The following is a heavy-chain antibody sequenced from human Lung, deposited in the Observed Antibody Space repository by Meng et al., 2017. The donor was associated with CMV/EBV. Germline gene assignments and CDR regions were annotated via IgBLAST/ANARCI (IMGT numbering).Heavy chain of an antibody. J-gene: IGHJ4*02. Sequence: QVPQQESGPGLVKPSGTLSLTCAVSGGSISSSNWWSWVRQPPGKGLEWIGEIYHSGSTNYNPSLKSRVTISVDKSKNQFSLKLSSVTAADTAVYYCASFPPPGKQWLVTDYWGQGTLVTVSS. D-gene: IGHD6-19*01. CDR3: ASFPPPGKQWLVTDY. V-gene: IGHV4-4*02. CDR2: IYHSGST. CDR1: GGSISSSNW.